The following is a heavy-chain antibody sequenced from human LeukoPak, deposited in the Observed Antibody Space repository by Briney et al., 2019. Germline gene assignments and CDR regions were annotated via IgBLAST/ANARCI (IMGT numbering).Heavy chain of an antibody. V-gene: IGHV3-23*01. J-gene: IGHJ6*03. D-gene: IGHD1-26*01. Sequence: GGSLRLSCAASGFTFNNYAMHWVRQAPGKGLEWVSTINGNGAATYYADSFKGRFLISRDDSKSTVYLRMNKLRVEDSGLYYCANGLAASGNFLLRDYYYFIDVWGKGTTVIVS. CDR3: ANGLAASGNFLLRDYYYFIDV. CDR1: GFTFNNYA. CDR2: INGNGAAT.